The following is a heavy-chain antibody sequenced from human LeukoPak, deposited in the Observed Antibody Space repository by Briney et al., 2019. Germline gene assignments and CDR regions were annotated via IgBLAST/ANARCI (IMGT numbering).Heavy chain of an antibody. J-gene: IGHJ4*02. Sequence: GGSLRLSCAASGFTFSSYSMNWVRQAPGKGLEWVSSISSSSSYIYNADSVKGRFTISRDNAKNSLYLQMNSLRAEDTAVYYCARDSIAVAGTSRYWGQGTLVTVSS. CDR2: ISSSSSYI. CDR3: ARDSIAVAGTSRY. CDR1: GFTFSSYS. D-gene: IGHD6-19*01. V-gene: IGHV3-21*01.